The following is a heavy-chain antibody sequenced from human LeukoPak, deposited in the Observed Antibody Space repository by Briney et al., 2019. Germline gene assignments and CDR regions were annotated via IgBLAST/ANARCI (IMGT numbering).Heavy chain of an antibody. V-gene: IGHV4-39*01. CDR2: IYYSGST. CDR1: GGSISSSSYY. D-gene: IGHD3-3*01. J-gene: IGHJ4*02. Sequence: SXTLSLTCTVSGGSISSSSYYWGWSRQPPGKGLEWIGSIYYSGSTYYNPDLKSRITIYVEKKKNQFSLKLSSVTAADTAVYYCARHRYDFSVDYWGQGTLVTVSS. CDR3: ARHRYDFSVDY.